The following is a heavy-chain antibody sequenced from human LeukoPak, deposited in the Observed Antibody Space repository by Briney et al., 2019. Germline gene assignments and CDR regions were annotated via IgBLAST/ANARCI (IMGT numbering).Heavy chain of an antibody. CDR3: AREGEYSSSLH. CDR2: IYYSGST. CDR1: GGSISSGDYY. D-gene: IGHD6-6*01. Sequence: SETLSLTCTVSGGSISSGDYYWSWIRQPPGKGLEGIGYIYYSGSTYYNPSLKSRVTISVDTSKTQFSLKLSSVTAADTAVYYCAREGEYSSSLHWGQGTLVTVSS. J-gene: IGHJ4*02. V-gene: IGHV4-30-4*08.